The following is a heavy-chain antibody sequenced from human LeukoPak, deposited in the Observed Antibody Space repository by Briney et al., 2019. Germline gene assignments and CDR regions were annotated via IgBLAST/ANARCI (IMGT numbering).Heavy chain of an antibody. CDR3: ARVPSGSYFDY. V-gene: IGHV4-59*01. J-gene: IGHJ4*02. CDR1: GGSISSYY. D-gene: IGHD1-26*01. Sequence: SETLSLTCTVSGGSISSYYWSWIRQPPGKGLEWIGYIYYSGSTNYNPSLKSRVTISVDTSKNQFSLKLSSVTAADTAVYYCARVPSGSYFDYWGQGTLVTVSS. CDR2: IYYSGST.